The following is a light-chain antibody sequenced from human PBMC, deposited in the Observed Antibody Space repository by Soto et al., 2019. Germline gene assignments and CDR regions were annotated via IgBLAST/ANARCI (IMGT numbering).Light chain of an antibody. CDR3: AAWDDTLKRYV. CDR1: SSDVGGYNY. V-gene: IGLV2-8*01. J-gene: IGLJ1*01. CDR2: EVS. Sequence: QSVLTQPPSASGSPGQSVTISCTGTSSDVGGYNYVSWYQQHPGKAPKLMIYEVSERPSGVPDRFSGSKSSNTASLTVSGLQAEDEADYYCAAWDDTLKRYVFGTGTKVTVL.